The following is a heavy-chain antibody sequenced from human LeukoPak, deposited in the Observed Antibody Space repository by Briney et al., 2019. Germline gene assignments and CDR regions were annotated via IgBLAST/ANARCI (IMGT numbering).Heavy chain of an antibody. Sequence: SETLSLTCTVPGGSISSSVYYWGWIRQPPGKGLEWIGSIYHSGSTYYNPSLKGRVTISVNTSKNQFSLKLSSVTAADTAVYYCARGPPLLRYFDWLLPHSKYYYYYYYMDVWGKGTTVTVSS. CDR1: GGSISSSVYY. CDR3: ARGPPLLRYFDWLLPHSKYYYYYYYMDV. D-gene: IGHD3-9*01. V-gene: IGHV4-39*07. J-gene: IGHJ6*03. CDR2: IYHSGST.